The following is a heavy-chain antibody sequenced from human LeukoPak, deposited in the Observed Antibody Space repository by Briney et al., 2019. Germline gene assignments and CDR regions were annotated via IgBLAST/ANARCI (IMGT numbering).Heavy chain of an antibody. CDR3: ATQSWRWELVSFDY. V-gene: IGHV3-48*01. Sequence: GGSLRLSCADSGFTFSSYSMNWVRQAPGKGLEWVSYISSSSSTIYYADSVKGRFTISRDNAKNSLYLQMNSLRAEDTAVYYCATQSWRWELVSFDYWGQGTLVTVSS. J-gene: IGHJ4*02. CDR1: GFTFSSYS. D-gene: IGHD1-26*01. CDR2: ISSSSSTI.